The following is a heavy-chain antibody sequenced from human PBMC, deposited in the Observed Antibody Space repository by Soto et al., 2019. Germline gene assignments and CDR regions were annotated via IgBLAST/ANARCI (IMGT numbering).Heavy chain of an antibody. CDR2: MSDSGST. Sequence: SETLSLTCTVSGGSISKSSYYWVWIRQAPGKGREWVGSMSDSGSTYYNPSLKSRVAISVDTSKNQLSLQVSSVTAADTAVYYCSRRAPEGFDPWGQGTLVTVSS. J-gene: IGHJ5*02. V-gene: IGHV4-39*01. CDR3: SRRAPEGFDP. CDR1: GGSISKSSYY.